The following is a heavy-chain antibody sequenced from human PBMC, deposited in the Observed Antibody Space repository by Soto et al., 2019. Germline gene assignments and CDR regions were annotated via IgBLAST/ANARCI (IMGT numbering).Heavy chain of an antibody. Sequence: EVQLLESGGGLVQPGGSLRLSCGVSGFTFSTYAMSWVRQAPGKGLEWVSAISGSGNKTFYADSVKGRFTISRDNSKNTLNLHMSSLRVEDTAVYYCVRGVRLHFDLWGQGTLVTVSS. J-gene: IGHJ4*02. CDR2: ISGSGNKT. V-gene: IGHV3-23*01. CDR1: GFTFSTYA. CDR3: VRGVRLHFDL.